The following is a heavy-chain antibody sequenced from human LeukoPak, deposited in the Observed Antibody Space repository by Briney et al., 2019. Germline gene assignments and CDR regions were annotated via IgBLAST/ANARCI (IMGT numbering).Heavy chain of an antibody. V-gene: IGHV3-21*01. CDR2: ISSSSGYI. CDR3: AELGITMIGGV. J-gene: IGHJ6*04. D-gene: IGHD3-10*02. CDR1: GFTFSSYT. Sequence: GGSLRLSCAASGFTFSSYTMNWVRQAPGKGLEWVASISSSSGYIYYAASVKGRLTISRDNAKNSLYLQMNSLRAEDTAVYYCAELGITMIGGVWGKGTTVTISS.